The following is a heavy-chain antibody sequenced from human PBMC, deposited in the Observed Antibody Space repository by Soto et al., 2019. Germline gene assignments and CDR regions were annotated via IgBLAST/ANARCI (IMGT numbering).Heavy chain of an antibody. Sequence: LRLSCAASGFMFSAYWMSWVRQAPGKGLEWVANIHGDGGKIYYVDSVKGRFTISRDNAKRSLYLQMNSLRAEDTAVYYCARDFYGGYTYGPGDYWGQGALVTVSS. CDR1: GFMFSAYW. V-gene: IGHV3-7*01. J-gene: IGHJ4*02. D-gene: IGHD5-18*01. CDR2: IHGDGGKI. CDR3: ARDFYGGYTYGPGDY.